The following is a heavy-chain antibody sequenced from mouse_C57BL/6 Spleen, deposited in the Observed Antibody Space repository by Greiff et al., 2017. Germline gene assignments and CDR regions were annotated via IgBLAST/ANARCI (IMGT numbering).Heavy chain of an antibody. V-gene: IGHV1-55*01. J-gene: IGHJ2*01. CDR1: GYTFTSYW. CDR3: ARGGMVNPSHYVDY. Sequence: QVQLQQPGAELVKPGASVKMSCKASGYTFTSYWITWVKQRPGQGLEWIGDIYPGSGSTNYNEKFKSKATLTVDTSSSTAYMQLSRLTSEDSAVYYRARGGMVNPSHYVDYWGQGTHRTVSA. D-gene: IGHD2-1*01. CDR2: IYPGSGST.